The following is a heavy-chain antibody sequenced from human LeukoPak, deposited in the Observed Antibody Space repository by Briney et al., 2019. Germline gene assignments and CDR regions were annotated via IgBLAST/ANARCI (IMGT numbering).Heavy chain of an antibody. CDR2: ISTTGNSI. Sequence: GGSLRLSCAASGFTPSSYDMNWVRLAPGKGLEWISYISTTGNSIYYADSVKGRFTISRDSAKNSLYLQMVSLTAEGTAVYDFARGRYSSNWYVDYWGQGALVTVSS. CDR1: GFTPSSYD. J-gene: IGHJ4*02. V-gene: IGHV3-48*03. D-gene: IGHD6-13*01. CDR3: ARGRYSSNWYVDY.